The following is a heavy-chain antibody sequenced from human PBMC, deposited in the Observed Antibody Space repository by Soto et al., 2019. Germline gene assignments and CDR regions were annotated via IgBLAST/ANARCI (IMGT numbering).Heavy chain of an antibody. Sequence: SETLSLTCAVYGGSFSGYYWSWIRQPPGKGLEWIGEINHSGSTNYNPSLKSRVTISVDTSKNQFSLKLSSVTAADTAVYYCARKDIVVVPAAIWFDPWGQGTLVTVSS. V-gene: IGHV4-34*01. CDR3: ARKDIVVVPAAIWFDP. CDR2: INHSGST. J-gene: IGHJ5*02. D-gene: IGHD2-2*01. CDR1: GGSFSGYY.